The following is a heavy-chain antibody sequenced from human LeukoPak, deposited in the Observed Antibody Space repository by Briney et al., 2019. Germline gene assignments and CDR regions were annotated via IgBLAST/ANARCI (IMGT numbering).Heavy chain of an antibody. D-gene: IGHD5-12*01. CDR2: ISGSGGST. CDR3: ARDWVQSSGYVPYYFDY. V-gene: IGHV3-23*01. J-gene: IGHJ4*02. CDR1: GFTFSSYA. Sequence: TGGSLRLSCAASGFTFSSYAMSWVRQAPGKGLEWVSAISGSGGSTYYADSVKGRFTISRDNSKNTLYLQMNSLRAEDTAVYYCARDWVQSSGYVPYYFDYWGQGTLVTVSS.